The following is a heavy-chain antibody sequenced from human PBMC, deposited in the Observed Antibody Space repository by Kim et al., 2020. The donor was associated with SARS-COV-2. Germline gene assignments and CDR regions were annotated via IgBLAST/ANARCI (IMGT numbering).Heavy chain of an antibody. CDR3: AKDQVRYGKQLVGY. Sequence: GGSLRLSCAASGFTFSSYGMHWVRQAPGKGLEWVAVISYDGSNKYYADSVKGRFTISRDNSKNTLYLQMNSLRAEDTAVYYCAKDQVRYGKQLVGYWGQGTLVTVSS. J-gene: IGHJ4*02. CDR2: ISYDGSNK. D-gene: IGHD6-13*01. CDR1: GFTFSSYG. V-gene: IGHV3-30*18.